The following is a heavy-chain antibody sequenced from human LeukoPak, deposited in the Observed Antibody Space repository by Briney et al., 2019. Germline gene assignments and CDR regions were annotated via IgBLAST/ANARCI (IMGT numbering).Heavy chain of an antibody. CDR3: ARDRDGGYDLPAPEDY. J-gene: IGHJ4*02. Sequence: ASVKVSCKASGGTFSSYAISWVRQAPGQGLEWMGGIIPIFGTANYAQKFQGRVTITADESTSTAYMELSSLRSEDTAVYYCARDRDGGYDLPAPEDYWGQGTLVTVSS. CDR1: GGTFSSYA. D-gene: IGHD5-12*01. V-gene: IGHV1-69*13. CDR2: IIPIFGTA.